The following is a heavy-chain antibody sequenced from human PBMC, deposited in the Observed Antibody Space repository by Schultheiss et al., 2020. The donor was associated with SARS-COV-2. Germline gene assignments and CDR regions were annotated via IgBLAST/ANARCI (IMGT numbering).Heavy chain of an antibody. CDR3: AREQWELGWFDP. J-gene: IGHJ5*02. CDR2: ISYSGST. Sequence: SETLSLTCTVSGGSIRSRTYYWGWIRQPPGKGLEWIGSISYSGSTYYNPSLKRRGTISVDTSKNQFSLKLSSVTAADTAVYYCAREQWELGWFDPWGQGTLVTVSS. CDR1: GGSIRSRTYY. D-gene: IGHD1-26*01. V-gene: IGHV4-39*07.